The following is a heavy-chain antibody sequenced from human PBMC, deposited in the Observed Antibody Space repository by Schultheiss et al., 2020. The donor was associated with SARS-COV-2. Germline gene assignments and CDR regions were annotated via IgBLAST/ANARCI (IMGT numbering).Heavy chain of an antibody. V-gene: IGHV3-19*01. Sequence: GESLKISCAASGFTFSNSDMNWVRQAPGKGLEWVSGVSWNGSRTHYADSVKGRFTISRDNSKNTLYLQMNSLRAEDTAVYYCARDMRYYDSSGYFGYWGQGTLVTVSS. D-gene: IGHD3-22*01. J-gene: IGHJ4*02. CDR3: ARDMRYYDSSGYFGY. CDR1: GFTFSNSD. CDR2: VSWNGSRT.